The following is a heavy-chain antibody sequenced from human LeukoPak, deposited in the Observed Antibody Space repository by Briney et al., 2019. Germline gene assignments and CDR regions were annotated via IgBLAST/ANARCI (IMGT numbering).Heavy chain of an antibody. Sequence: GGSLRLSCAASGFTFSSYAMSWVRQAPGKGLEWVSAISGSGGSTYYADSVKGQFTISRDNSRNTLYLQMNSLRAEDTAVYYCAVDGRPDRGTATCSTHDYGGQGTLVAVSA. CDR3: AVDGRPDRGTATCSTHDY. J-gene: IGHJ4*01. CDR1: GFTFSSYA. CDR2: ISGSGGST. V-gene: IGHV3-23*01. D-gene: IGHD3-22*01.